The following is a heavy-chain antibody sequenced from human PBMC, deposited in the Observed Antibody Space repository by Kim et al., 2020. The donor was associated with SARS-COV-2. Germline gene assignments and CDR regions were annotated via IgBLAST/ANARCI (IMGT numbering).Heavy chain of an antibody. J-gene: IGHJ3*02. D-gene: IGHD3-3*01. Sequence: ASVKVSCKASGYTFTDYGMNWVRQAPGQGPEWMGWITTNTGNPTYAQGFTGRFVFSLDTSVSSAYLQISSLKAEDTAMYYCARRHDFYGFDIWGQGTMVTVSS. V-gene: IGHV7-4-1*02. CDR2: ITTNTGNP. CDR3: ARRHDFYGFDI. CDR1: GYTFTDYG.